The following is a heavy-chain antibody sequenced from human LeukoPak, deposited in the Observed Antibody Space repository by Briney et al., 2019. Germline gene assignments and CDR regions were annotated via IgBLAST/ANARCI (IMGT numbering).Heavy chain of an antibody. J-gene: IGHJ4*02. CDR2: INSDRSDT. V-gene: IGHV3-74*01. CDR3: AKNGPGMDYFDY. CDR1: GFTFSSYW. D-gene: IGHD3-10*01. Sequence: GGSLRLSCAASGFTFSSYWMHWVRQAPGKGLVWVSRINSDRSDTTYADSVKGRFTISRDNAKNTLYLQMNSLRAEDTAVYYCAKNGPGMDYFDYWGQGTLVTVSS.